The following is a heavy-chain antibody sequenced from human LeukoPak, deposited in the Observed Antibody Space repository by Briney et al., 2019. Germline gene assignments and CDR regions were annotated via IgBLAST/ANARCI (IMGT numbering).Heavy chain of an antibody. Sequence: GGSLRLSCAASGFTFSSYAMHWVRQAPGKGLEWVAVISYDGSNKYYADSVKGRFTISRDNSKNTLYLQMNSLRAEDTAVYYCAREISLVVATNYYYYYMDVWGKGTTVTVSS. D-gene: IGHD5-12*01. CDR2: ISYDGSNK. J-gene: IGHJ6*03. CDR3: AREISLVVATNYYYYYMDV. CDR1: GFTFSSYA. V-gene: IGHV3-30*04.